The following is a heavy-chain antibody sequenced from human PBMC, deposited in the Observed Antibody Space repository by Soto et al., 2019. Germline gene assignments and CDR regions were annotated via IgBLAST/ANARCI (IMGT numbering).Heavy chain of an antibody. V-gene: IGHV4-4*02. J-gene: IGHJ4*02. CDR3: ARVFSSGSGWMYYFDF. D-gene: IGHD6-19*01. CDR2: VFHTGGT. CDR1: SDSIAGENW. Sequence: QVQLQESGPGLVKPSETLSLTCTVSSDSIAGENWWSWVRQPPGLGLEWIGEVFHTGGTNYNPSLKSRVTMEVDKSKNQFSLDLISASAAATAVYYCARVFSSGSGWMYYFDFWGQGTLVSVSS.